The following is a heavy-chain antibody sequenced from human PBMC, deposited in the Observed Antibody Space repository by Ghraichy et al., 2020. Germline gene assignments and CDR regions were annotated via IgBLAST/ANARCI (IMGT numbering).Heavy chain of an antibody. CDR1: GFTFSDYY. V-gene: IGHV3-11*01. D-gene: IGHD2-2*01. J-gene: IGHJ6*02. CDR3: AKRGDCSSTSCPPGYYYYYGMDV. Sequence: GGSLRLSCAASGFTFSDYYMSWIRQAPGKGLEWVSYISSSGSTIYYADSVKGRFTISRDNAKNSLYLQMNSLRAEDTAVYYCAKRGDCSSTSCPPGYYYYYGMDVWGQGTTVTVSS. CDR2: ISSSGSTI.